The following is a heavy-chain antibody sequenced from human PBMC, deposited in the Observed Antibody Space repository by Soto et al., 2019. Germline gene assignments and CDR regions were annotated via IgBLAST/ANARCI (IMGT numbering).Heavy chain of an antibody. Sequence: ASVKVSCKSSGYTFTSYGISWVRQAPGQGLEWMGWINVYNGNTKYAQKLQGRVTITTDTSASTAYMELSSLRSEDTAVYYCARPRGESWQWLVHDAFDIRGQGTMVTVSS. CDR2: INVYNGNT. D-gene: IGHD6-19*01. J-gene: IGHJ3*02. V-gene: IGHV1-18*01. CDR1: GYTFTSYG. CDR3: ARPRGESWQWLVHDAFDI.